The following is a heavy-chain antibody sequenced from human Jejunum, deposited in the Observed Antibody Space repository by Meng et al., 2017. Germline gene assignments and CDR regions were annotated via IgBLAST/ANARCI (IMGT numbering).Heavy chain of an antibody. CDR2: IYYSGST. CDR3: ARSPYSGSALPFFDY. V-gene: IGHV4-30-4*01. J-gene: IGHJ4*02. Sequence: HVPLEASGPGPRTPSHTRAVTCTHSGHSFNSPGHYWSWIRQPPEKGLEWIGYIYYSGSTYYNPSLKSRVSISGDTSNKQFSLKLTSVTAADTAVYYCARSPYSGSALPFFDYWGQGSLVTVSS. D-gene: IGHD1-26*01. CDR1: GHSFNSPGHY.